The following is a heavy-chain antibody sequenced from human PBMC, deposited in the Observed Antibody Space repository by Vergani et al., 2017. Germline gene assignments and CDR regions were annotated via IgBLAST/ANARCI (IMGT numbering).Heavy chain of an antibody. V-gene: IGHV1-3*01. D-gene: IGHD3-16*02. CDR3: AREGFYDYVWGSYRLRGGYYFDY. CDR2: INAGNGNT. J-gene: IGHJ4*02. CDR1: GYTFTSYA. Sequence: QVQLVQSGAEVKKPGASVKVSCKASGYTFTSYAMHWVRQAPGQRLEWMGWINAGNGNTKYSQKFQGRVPITRDTSASKAYMELSSLRSEDTAVYYCAREGFYDYVWGSYRLRGGYYFDYWGQGTLVTVSS.